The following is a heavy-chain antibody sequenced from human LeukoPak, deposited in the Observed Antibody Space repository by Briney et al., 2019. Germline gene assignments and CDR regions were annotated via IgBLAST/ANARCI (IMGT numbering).Heavy chain of an antibody. V-gene: IGHV3-53*01. Sequence: GGSLRLSCAASGFTVSSNYMSWVRQAPGKGLEWVSVIYSGGSTYYADSVKGRFTISRDNSKNTLYLQMNSLRAEDTAVYYCARVSSSSWYGGYYFDYWGQGTLVTVSS. CDR3: ARVSSSSWYGGYYFDY. CDR1: GFTVSSNY. D-gene: IGHD6-13*01. CDR2: IYSGGST. J-gene: IGHJ4*02.